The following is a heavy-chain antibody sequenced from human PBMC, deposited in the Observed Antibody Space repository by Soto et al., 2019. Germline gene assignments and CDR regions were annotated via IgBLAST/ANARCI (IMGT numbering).Heavy chain of an antibody. CDR3: ARALFFQAEDGIRDFRSVSAFLLNRSSDL. CDR2: IYYSGST. V-gene: IGHV4-59*01. J-gene: IGHJ2*01. Sequence: PGKGLEWIGYIYYSGSTNYTPSLKSRVTISVDTSKNQFSLKLSSVTAADTAVYYCARALFFQAEDGIRDFRSVSAFLLNRSSDL. D-gene: IGHD3-9*01.